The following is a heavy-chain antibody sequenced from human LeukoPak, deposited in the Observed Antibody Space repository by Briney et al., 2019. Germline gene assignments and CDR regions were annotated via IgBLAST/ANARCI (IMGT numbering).Heavy chain of an antibody. CDR3: ARGGYYYGSGSYAGHYMDV. D-gene: IGHD3-10*01. J-gene: IGHJ6*03. CDR2: IYHSGST. CDR1: GYSISSGYY. Sequence: SETLSLTCTVSGYSISSGYYWGWIRQPPGKGLEWIGSIYHSGSTYYNPCLKSRVTISVDTSKNQFSLKLSSVTAADTAVYYCARGGYYYGSGSYAGHYMDVWGKGTTVTVSS. V-gene: IGHV4-38-2*02.